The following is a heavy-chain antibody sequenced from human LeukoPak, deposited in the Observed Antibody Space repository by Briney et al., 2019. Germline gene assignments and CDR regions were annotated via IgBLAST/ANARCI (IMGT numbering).Heavy chain of an antibody. CDR2: INSDGSST. V-gene: IGHV3-74*01. D-gene: IGHD5-12*01. J-gene: IGHJ4*02. CDR3: AKAGDGGYIFDY. Sequence: PGGSLRLSCAASGFTFSSYWMHWVRQAPGKGLMWVSRINSDGSSTSYADSVKGRFTISRDNAKNTLYLQMNSLRAEDTAVYYCAKAGDGGYIFDYWGQGTLVTVSS. CDR1: GFTFSSYW.